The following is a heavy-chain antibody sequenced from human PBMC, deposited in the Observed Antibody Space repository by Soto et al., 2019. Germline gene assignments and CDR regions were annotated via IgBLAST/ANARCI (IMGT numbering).Heavy chain of an antibody. CDR2: IYYSGST. J-gene: IGHJ4*02. CDR3: MPGSGWKAFDY. Sequence: SETLSLTCAVSGGSISRSGYYWGWIRQPPGKGLEWIGTIYYSGSTYYNPSLKSRVTISVDTSKNQFSLKLSSVTAADTAMYYCMPGSGWKAFDYWVQGTLVT. V-gene: IGHV4-39*01. D-gene: IGHD3-22*01. CDR1: GGSISRSGYY.